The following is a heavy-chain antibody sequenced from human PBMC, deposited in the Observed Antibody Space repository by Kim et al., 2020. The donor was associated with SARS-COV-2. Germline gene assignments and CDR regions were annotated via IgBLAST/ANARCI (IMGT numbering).Heavy chain of an antibody. CDR1: GGSISSYY. D-gene: IGHD5-12*01. J-gene: IGHJ5*02. Sequence: SETLSLTCTVSGGSISSYYWSWIRQPPGKGLEWIGYIYYSGSTNYNPSIKSRVTISVDTSKNQFSLKLSSVTAADTAVYYCARVSSGYDDGFDPWGQGTLVTVSS. V-gene: IGHV4-59*01. CDR2: IYYSGST. CDR3: ARVSSGYDDGFDP.